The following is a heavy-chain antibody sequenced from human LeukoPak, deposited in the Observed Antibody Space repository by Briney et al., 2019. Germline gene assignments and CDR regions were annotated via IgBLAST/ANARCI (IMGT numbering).Heavy chain of an antibody. J-gene: IGHJ4*02. Sequence: TLSLTCTVSGDSMSSGGYYWSWIRQHPGKGLEWIGYIFSTGNTYYNPSLKSRLTISVDTSKNRFSLQLSFVTAADTAVYYCARTRLRGDPFDDWGQGTLVTVSS. CDR3: ARTRLRGDPFDD. CDR2: IFSTGNT. D-gene: IGHD2-21*02. V-gene: IGHV4-31*03. CDR1: GDSMSSGGYY.